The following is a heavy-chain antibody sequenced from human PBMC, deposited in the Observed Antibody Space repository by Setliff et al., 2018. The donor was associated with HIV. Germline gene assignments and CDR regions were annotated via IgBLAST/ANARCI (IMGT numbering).Heavy chain of an antibody. J-gene: IGHJ4*02. Sequence: GGSLRLSCAASGFSFSDHGMHWVRQAPGKGLEWVAVIWYDGRNKYYADSVKGRVTISRDNSKNTLYLQINSLRAEDTAVYYCAKGFTMVTSYYFDSWGQGTQVTVSS. CDR1: GFSFSDHG. CDR2: IWYDGRNK. D-gene: IGHD3-10*01. V-gene: IGHV3-33*03. CDR3: AKGFTMVTSYYFDS.